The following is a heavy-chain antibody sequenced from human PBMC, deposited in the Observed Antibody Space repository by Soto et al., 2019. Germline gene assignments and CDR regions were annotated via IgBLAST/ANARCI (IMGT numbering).Heavy chain of an antibody. D-gene: IGHD3-10*01. CDR3: ARGSEGNAFDI. V-gene: IGHV3-33*01. CDR2: IWYDGSKK. Sequence: QVQLVESGGGVVQPGRSLRLSCAASGFTFSSYGMHWVRRAPGKGLEWVALIWYDGSKKYYADSVKGRFTISRDDSKNTLYLQMDSLRAEGTAVYYCARGSEGNAFDIWGQGTLVTVSS. CDR1: GFTFSSYG. J-gene: IGHJ3*02.